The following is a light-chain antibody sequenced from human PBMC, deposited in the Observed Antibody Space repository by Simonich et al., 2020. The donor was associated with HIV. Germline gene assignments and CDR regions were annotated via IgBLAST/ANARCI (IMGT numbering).Light chain of an antibody. CDR1: SSDVGGYNY. J-gene: IGLJ3*02. V-gene: IGLV2-11*01. CDR3: CSYAGTYTWV. Sequence: QSALTQPRSVSGSPGQSVTISCTETSSDVGGYNYVSWYQQHPGKAPKFMIYDVSKRPSWVPDRFYGSKSGNTASLTISGLQAEDEADYYCCSYAGTYTWVFGGGTKLTVL. CDR2: DVS.